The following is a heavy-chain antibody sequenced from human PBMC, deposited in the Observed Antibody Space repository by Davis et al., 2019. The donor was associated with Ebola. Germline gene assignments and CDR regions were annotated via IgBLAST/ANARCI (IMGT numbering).Heavy chain of an antibody. V-gene: IGHV1-2*06. CDR1: GYTFTGYY. CDR3: ARQEALWGVIDY. J-gene: IGHJ4*02. D-gene: IGHD3-16*01. Sequence: ASVKVSCKTSGYTFTGYYMHWVRQAPGQGLEWMGRINSNSGVTNYAQKFQGRVTMTRDTSITTAYLQWSSLRSSDTAIYFCARQEALWGVIDYWGQGTLVTVSS. CDR2: INSNSGVT.